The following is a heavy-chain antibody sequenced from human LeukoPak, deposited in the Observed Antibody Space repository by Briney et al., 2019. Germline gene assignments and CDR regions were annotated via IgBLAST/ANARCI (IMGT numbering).Heavy chain of an antibody. V-gene: IGHV4-59*01. CDR2: IYHSGIT. Sequence: SETLSLTCTVSGGSISTYYWSWIRQPPGKGLEWIGFIYHSGITNYNPSLKSRVTISVDTSKNQFSLNLSSVTAADTAVYYCARHLSGYGAYDCWGQGTLVTVSS. D-gene: IGHD4-17*01. J-gene: IGHJ4*02. CDR3: ARHLSGYGAYDC. CDR1: GGSISTYY.